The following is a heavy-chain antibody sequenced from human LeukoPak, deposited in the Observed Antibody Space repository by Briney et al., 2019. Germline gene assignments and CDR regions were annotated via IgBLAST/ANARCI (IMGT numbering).Heavy chain of an antibody. CDR3: AGGSKDIVVVPAAHFQLVELPFDP. CDR2: IYYSGST. Sequence: PSETLSLTCTVSGGSVSSGSYYWSWIRQPPGKGLEWIGYIYYSGSTNYNPSLKSRVTISVDTSKNQFSLKLSSVTAADTAVYYCAGGSKDIVVVPAAHFQLVELPFDPWGQGTLVTVSS. V-gene: IGHV4-61*01. J-gene: IGHJ5*02. CDR1: GGSVSSGSYY. D-gene: IGHD2-2*01.